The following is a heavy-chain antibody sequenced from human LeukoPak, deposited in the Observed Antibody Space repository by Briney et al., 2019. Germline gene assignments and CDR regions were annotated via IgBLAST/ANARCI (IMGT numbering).Heavy chain of an antibody. D-gene: IGHD3-9*01. Sequence: ASVTVSCKASGYTFTSYDINWVRQATGQGLEWMGWMNPNSGNTGYAQKFQGRVTMTRNTSISTAYMELSSLRSEDTAVYYCARGVLRYFDWLLFSGGNWFDPWGQGTLVTVSS. CDR3: ARGVLRYFDWLLFSGGNWFDP. J-gene: IGHJ5*02. V-gene: IGHV1-8*01. CDR1: GYTFTSYD. CDR2: MNPNSGNT.